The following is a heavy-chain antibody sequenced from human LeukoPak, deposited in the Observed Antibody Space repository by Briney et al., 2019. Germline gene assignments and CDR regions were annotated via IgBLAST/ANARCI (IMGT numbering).Heavy chain of an antibody. CDR3: ANRYCSGGSCYFSHYYYGMDV. Sequence: ASVKVSCKASGYTFTSYAMNWVRQPPGQGLEWMVWINTNTGNPTYAQGFTGRFVFSLDTSVSTAYLQISSLKAEDTAVYYCANRYCSGGSCYFSHYYYGMDVWGQGTTVTVSS. CDR2: INTNTGNP. CDR1: GYTFTSYA. V-gene: IGHV7-4-1*02. J-gene: IGHJ6*02. D-gene: IGHD2-15*01.